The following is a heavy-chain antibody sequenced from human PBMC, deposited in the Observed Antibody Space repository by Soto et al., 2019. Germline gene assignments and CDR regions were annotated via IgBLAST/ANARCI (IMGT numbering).Heavy chain of an antibody. CDR3: ARAPSGYYFHDAFDI. CDR1: GGSTSSGGYY. J-gene: IGHJ3*02. Sequence: SETLSLTCTVSGGSTSSGGYYWSWIRHHPGKGLEWIGYIYYSGSTYYNPSLKSRVTISVDTSKNQFSLKLSSVTAADTAVCYCARAPSGYYFHDAFDIWGQGTMVTVSS. CDR2: IYYSGST. D-gene: IGHD3-22*01. V-gene: IGHV4-31*03.